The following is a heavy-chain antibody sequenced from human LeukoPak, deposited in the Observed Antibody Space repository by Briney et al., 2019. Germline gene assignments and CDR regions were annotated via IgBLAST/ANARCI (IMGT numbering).Heavy chain of an antibody. CDR1: GGSISSGSYY. J-gene: IGHJ4*02. CDR3: ARGWGGGFGETFDY. Sequence: SQTLSLTCTVSGGSISSGSYYWSWIRQPAGKGLEWIGRIYTSGSTNYNPSLKSRVSMSVDTSKNHFSLKLRSVTAADTAVYYCARGWGGGFGETFDYWGQGTLVTVSS. CDR2: IYTSGST. V-gene: IGHV4-61*02. D-gene: IGHD2-21*01.